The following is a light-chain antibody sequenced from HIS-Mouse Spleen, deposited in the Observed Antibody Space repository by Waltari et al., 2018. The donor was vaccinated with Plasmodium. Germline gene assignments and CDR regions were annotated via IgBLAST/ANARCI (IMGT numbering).Light chain of an antibody. CDR3: QQYGSSPPYT. V-gene: IGKV3-20*01. CDR2: GAS. J-gene: IGKJ2*01. CDR1: QSVSSSY. Sequence: EIVLTQSPATLSLSPGERATLTCRASQSVSSSYLAWYQQKPGPAPRLLIYGASSTATGIPDRFSGSGSGTDFTLTISRLEPEDFAVYYCQQYGSSPPYTFGQGTKLEIK.